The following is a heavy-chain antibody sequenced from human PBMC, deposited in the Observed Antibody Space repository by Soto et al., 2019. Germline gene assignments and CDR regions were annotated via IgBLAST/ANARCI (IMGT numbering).Heavy chain of an antibody. Sequence: ASVKVSCKASGYTFTSYAMHWVRQAPGQRLEWMGWINAGNGNTKYSQKFQGRVTITRDTSASTAYMELSSLRSEDTAVYYCARTLGPAALYYYYGMDVWGQGTTVTVSS. CDR3: ARTLGPAALYYYYGMDV. D-gene: IGHD2-2*01. V-gene: IGHV1-3*01. J-gene: IGHJ6*02. CDR1: GYTFTSYA. CDR2: INAGNGNT.